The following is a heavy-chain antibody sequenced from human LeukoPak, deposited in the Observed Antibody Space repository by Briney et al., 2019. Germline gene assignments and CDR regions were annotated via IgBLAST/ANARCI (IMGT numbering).Heavy chain of an antibody. J-gene: IGHJ3*02. V-gene: IGHV1-69*04. Sequence: SVKVSCKASGGTFSSYAISWVRQAPGQGLEWMGRIIPILGIANYAQKFQGRVTITADKSTSTAYMELSSLRSEDTAVYYCARGISIWFGELSPDAFDIWGQGTMVTVSS. D-gene: IGHD3-10*01. CDR3: ARGISIWFGELSPDAFDI. CDR1: GGTFSSYA. CDR2: IIPILGIA.